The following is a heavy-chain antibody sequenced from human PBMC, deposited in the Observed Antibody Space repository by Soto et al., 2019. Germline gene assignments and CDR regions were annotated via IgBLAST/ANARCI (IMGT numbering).Heavy chain of an antibody. Sequence: ASVKVSCKASGYTFTSYYMHWVRQAPGQGLEWMGIINPSGGSTSYAQKFQGRVTMTRDTSTSTVYMELSSLRSEDTAVYYCARDLYGTMVRAPTPGYWGQGTLVTVS. J-gene: IGHJ4*02. D-gene: IGHD3-10*01. CDR3: ARDLYGTMVRAPTPGY. CDR1: GYTFTSYY. V-gene: IGHV1-46*03. CDR2: INPSGGST.